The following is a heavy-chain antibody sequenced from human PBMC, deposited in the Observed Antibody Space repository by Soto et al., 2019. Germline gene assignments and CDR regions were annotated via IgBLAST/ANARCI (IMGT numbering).Heavy chain of an antibody. CDR1: GFTFSGSA. CDR2: IRSKANSYAT. CDR3: TRISSDGVVVVAATSLYYYGMDV. V-gene: IGHV3-73*01. Sequence: PGGSLRLSCAASGFTFSGSAMHWVRQASGKGLEWVGRIRSKANSYATAYAASVKGRFTISRDDSKNTAYLQMNSLKTEDTAVYYCTRISSDGVVVVAATSLYYYGMDVWGQGTTVTVSS. D-gene: IGHD2-15*01. J-gene: IGHJ6*02.